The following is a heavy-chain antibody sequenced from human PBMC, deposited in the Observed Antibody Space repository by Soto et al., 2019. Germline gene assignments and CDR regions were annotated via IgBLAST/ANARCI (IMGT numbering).Heavy chain of an antibody. CDR1: GASISSYY. CDR3: VRDRYSGYDFWFDP. CDR2: LYTSGSS. J-gene: IGHJ5*02. Sequence: SETLSLTCTVSGASISSYYWSWIRLSAGRGLEWIGRLYTSGSSDYNPSPKSRVTMSADTSKNQFFVKLTSVTAADTAVYYCVRDRYSGYDFWFDPWGQGTLVTVS. D-gene: IGHD5-12*01. V-gene: IGHV4-4*07.